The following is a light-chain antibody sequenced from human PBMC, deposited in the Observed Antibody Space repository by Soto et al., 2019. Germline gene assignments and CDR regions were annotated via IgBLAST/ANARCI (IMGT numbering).Light chain of an antibody. V-gene: IGLV1-47*02. Sequence: QSVLTQSPSASGTPGQRVTISCSGSSSNIGRNNVYWYQQLPGTAPKLLIYSNNQRPSGVPDRFSGSKSGTSASLAISGLRSEDEADYYCATWDDRLSALFGGGTKVTVL. CDR3: ATWDDRLSAL. J-gene: IGLJ3*02. CDR2: SNN. CDR1: SSNIGRNN.